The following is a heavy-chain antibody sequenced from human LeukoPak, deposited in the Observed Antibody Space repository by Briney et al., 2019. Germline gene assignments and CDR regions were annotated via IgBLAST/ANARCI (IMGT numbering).Heavy chain of an antibody. CDR2: VSHSGTT. CDR1: GHSLTTGYS. V-gene: IGHV4-38-2*02. D-gene: IGHD2-15*01. Sequence: PSETLSLTCSVSGHSLTTGYSWAWIRQSPGKGLGWIASVSHSGTTYYNPPLKSRVTISLDTSRNQLSLKLSSVTARVTAVYYCVTDVLLCGGSICNFFDPWGQGTLVTVSS. J-gene: IGHJ5*01. CDR3: VTDVLLCGGSICNFFDP.